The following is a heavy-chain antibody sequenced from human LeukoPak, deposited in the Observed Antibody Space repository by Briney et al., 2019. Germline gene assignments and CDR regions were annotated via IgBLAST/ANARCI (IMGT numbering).Heavy chain of an antibody. V-gene: IGHV3-21*01. CDR2: ISSSSSYI. Sequence: GSLRLSCAASGFTFSSYSMNWVRQAPGKGLEWVSSISSSSSYIYYADSVKGRFTISRDNAKNSLYLQMNSLRAEDTAVHYCARDHCSSTSCYGSLRYFDYWGQGTLVTVSS. CDR3: ARDHCSSTSCYGSLRYFDY. J-gene: IGHJ4*02. CDR1: GFTFSSYS. D-gene: IGHD2-2*01.